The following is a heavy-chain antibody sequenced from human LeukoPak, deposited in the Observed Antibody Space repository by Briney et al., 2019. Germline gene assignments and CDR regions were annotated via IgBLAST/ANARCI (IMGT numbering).Heavy chain of an antibody. V-gene: IGHV1-2*02. D-gene: IGHD3-22*01. CDR2: INPNSGGT. CDR1: GYTFTCYY. J-gene: IGHJ3*02. CDR3: AREANDSSGYYPKHDAFDI. Sequence: GASVKVSCKASGYTFTCYYMHWVRQAPGQGLEWMGWINPNSGGTNYAQKFQGRLTMTRDTSISTAYIELSRLRSDDTAVYYCAREANDSSGYYPKHDAFDIWGQGTMVTVSS.